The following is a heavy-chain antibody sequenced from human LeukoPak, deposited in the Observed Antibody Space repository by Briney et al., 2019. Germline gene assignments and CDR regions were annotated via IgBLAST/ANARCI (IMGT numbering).Heavy chain of an antibody. Sequence: PGGSLRLSCAASGFTFSSYEMNWVRQAPGKGLEWVSNISSSGSTIYYADSVKGRFTISRDNAKNSLYLQMNSLRAEDTAVYYCNHLAVAGDAFDIWAKGQWSPSLQ. V-gene: IGHV3-48*03. CDR2: ISSSGSTI. D-gene: IGHD2-15*01. CDR3: NHLAVAGDAFDI. J-gene: IGHJ3*02. CDR1: GFTFSSYE.